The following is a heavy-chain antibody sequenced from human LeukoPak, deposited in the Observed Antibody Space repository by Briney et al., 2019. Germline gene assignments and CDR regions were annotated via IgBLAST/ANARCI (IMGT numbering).Heavy chain of an antibody. V-gene: IGHV1-2*02. CDR3: AREKIGSGYDQDLDY. D-gene: IGHD5-12*01. CDR1: GYTFTDYY. Sequence: GASVKVSCKASGYTFTDYYIHWVRQAPGQGLEWRGWINPAGGGTNYAQNFQGMITMTSDTSNSTAYKEMSSLRTADTAVYNCAREKIGSGYDQDLDYWGQGTLVTVSS. J-gene: IGHJ4*02. CDR2: INPAGGGT.